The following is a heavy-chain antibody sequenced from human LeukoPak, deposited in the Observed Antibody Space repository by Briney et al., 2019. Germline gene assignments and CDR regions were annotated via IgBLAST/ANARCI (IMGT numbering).Heavy chain of an antibody. J-gene: IGHJ4*02. V-gene: IGHV1-69*13. Sequence: ASVKVSCKASGGTFRSYALSWVRQAPGQGLEWMGGIIPIFGAPNNAQRFQGRVTITADESTTTVYMELRSLRFEDTAVYYCARDSEVRRNLWHYWGQGTLVTVSS. CDR1: GGTFRSYA. CDR2: IIPIFGAP. CDR3: ARDSEVRRNLWHY. D-gene: IGHD3-10*01.